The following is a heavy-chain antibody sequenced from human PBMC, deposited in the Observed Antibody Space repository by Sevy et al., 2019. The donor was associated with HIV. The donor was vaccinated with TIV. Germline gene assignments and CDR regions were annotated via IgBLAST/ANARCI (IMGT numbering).Heavy chain of an antibody. D-gene: IGHD3-22*01. J-gene: IGHJ4*02. CDR1: GYTFTGYF. V-gene: IGHV1-2*02. CDR3: ARDLEYSSGFYKGGYYFDY. Sequence: ASVKVSCKASGYTFTGYFIHWVRQAPGQGLEWMGWINPNSGVTNYAQKFQGRVTMTRDTSISTAYMELSRLRSDDTAVYFYARDLEYSSGFYKGGYYFDYWGQGTLVTVSS. CDR2: INPNSGVT.